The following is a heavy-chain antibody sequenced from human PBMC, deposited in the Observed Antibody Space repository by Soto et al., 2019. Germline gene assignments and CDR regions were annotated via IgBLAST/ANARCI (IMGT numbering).Heavy chain of an antibody. CDR2: IGTASDT. Sequence: GSLRLSCAASGFTFSSYDMHWVRQATGKGLEWVSAIGTASDTYYPDSVKGRFTISRENAKNSLYLQMNSLRAGDTAVYYCARAVVSCSGGSCHNWFDPWGQGTLVTVSS. J-gene: IGHJ5*02. CDR3: ARAVVSCSGGSCHNWFDP. D-gene: IGHD2-15*01. CDR1: GFTFSSYD. V-gene: IGHV3-13*01.